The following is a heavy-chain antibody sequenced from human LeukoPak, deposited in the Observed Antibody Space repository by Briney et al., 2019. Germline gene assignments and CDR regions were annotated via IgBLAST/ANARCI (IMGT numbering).Heavy chain of an antibody. CDR2: INHSGST. CDR3: ARGFEGGSGSYKKGDYYYYYMDV. CDR1: GGSFSGYY. D-gene: IGHD3-10*01. J-gene: IGHJ6*03. Sequence: RPSETLSLTCAVYGGSFSGYYWSWIRQPPGKGLEWIGEINHSGSTNYNPSLKSRVTISVDASKNQFSLKLSSVTAADTAVYYCARGFEGGSGSYKKGDYYYYYMDVWGKGTTVTVSS. V-gene: IGHV4-34*01.